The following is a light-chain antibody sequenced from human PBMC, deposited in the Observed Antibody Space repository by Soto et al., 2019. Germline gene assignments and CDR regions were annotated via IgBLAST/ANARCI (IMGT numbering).Light chain of an antibody. CDR2: DVS. J-gene: IGKJ1*01. CDR3: QQYGSSPT. Sequence: DIVLTQSPGTLSLSPGERATLSCRSSQSVSSNYLAWYQQKPDQAPRLVIYDVSGRATGIPDRFSGSGSGTDFTLTISRLEPEDFAVYYCQQYGSSPTF. CDR1: QSVSSNY. V-gene: IGKV3-20*01.